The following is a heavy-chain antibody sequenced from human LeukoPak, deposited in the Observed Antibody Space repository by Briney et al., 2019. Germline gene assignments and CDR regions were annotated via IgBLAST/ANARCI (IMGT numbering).Heavy chain of an antibody. Sequence: SETLSLTCAVYGGSFSGYYWSWIRQPPGKGLEWIGEINHSGSTNYNPSLKSRVTISVDTSKNQFSLKLSSVTAADTAVYYCARGGTGYCSSTSCYETYYYYGMDVWGQGTTVTVSS. CDR3: ARGGTGYCSSTSCYETYYYYGMDV. D-gene: IGHD2-2*01. J-gene: IGHJ6*02. CDR2: INHSGST. V-gene: IGHV4-34*01. CDR1: GGSFSGYY.